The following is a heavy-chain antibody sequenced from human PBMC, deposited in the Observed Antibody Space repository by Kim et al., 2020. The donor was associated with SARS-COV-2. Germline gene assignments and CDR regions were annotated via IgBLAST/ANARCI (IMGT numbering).Heavy chain of an antibody. CDR1: GFTFSSYA. CDR3: AKEIGEGSGWSLDY. Sequence: GGSLRLSCAASGFTFSSYAMSWVRQAPGQGLEWVSAISGSGGSTYYADSVKGRFTISRDNSKNTLYLQMNSLRAEDTAVYYCAKEIGEGSGWSLDYWGQGTLVTVSS. D-gene: IGHD6-19*01. J-gene: IGHJ4*02. V-gene: IGHV3-23*01. CDR2: ISGSGGST.